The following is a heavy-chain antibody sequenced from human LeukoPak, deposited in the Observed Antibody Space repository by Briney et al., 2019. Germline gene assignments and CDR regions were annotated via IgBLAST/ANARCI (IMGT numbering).Heavy chain of an antibody. CDR3: ARDPWYNWNFDY. Sequence: ASVKVSCKASGYTFTGYYMHWVRQAPGQGLEWMGWINPNSGGTNYAQKFQGRVTMTRDTSISTAYMELSRLRSDDTAVYYCARDPWYNWNFDYWGQGTLVTVSS. D-gene: IGHD1-20*01. V-gene: IGHV1-2*02. J-gene: IGHJ4*02. CDR2: INPNSGGT. CDR1: GYTFTGYY.